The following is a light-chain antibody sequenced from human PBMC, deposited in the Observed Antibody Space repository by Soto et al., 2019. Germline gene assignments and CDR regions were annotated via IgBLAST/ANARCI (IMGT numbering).Light chain of an antibody. J-gene: IGLJ1*01. Sequence: QSLPTQPPSXSRAPGHRFTISCAGGISNILAGYDLHCYQQLPGTAPKLVMYGTTNRPSGFPDRLYGSKSGTSASLAITGLQVEDEDDYYCKSYDGTLSGYYVLGIGTKATVI. V-gene: IGLV1-40*01. CDR3: KSYDGTLSGYYV. CDR1: ISNILAGYD. CDR2: GTT.